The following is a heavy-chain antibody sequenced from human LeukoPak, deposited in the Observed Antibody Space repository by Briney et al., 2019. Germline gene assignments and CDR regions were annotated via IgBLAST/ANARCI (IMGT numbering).Heavy chain of an antibody. CDR1: GFSFNNYW. Sequence: PGGSLRLSCVAPGFSFNNYWMSWVRQAPGKGLEWVANIKQDESKTYYIDSVKGRFTISRDNARNSLFLQINSLTAEDTAVYYCAREASLYCSGNDCYWAFDRWGQGTLVTVSS. D-gene: IGHD2-2*01. CDR2: IKQDESKT. V-gene: IGHV3-7*01. J-gene: IGHJ5*02. CDR3: AREASLYCSGNDCYWAFDR.